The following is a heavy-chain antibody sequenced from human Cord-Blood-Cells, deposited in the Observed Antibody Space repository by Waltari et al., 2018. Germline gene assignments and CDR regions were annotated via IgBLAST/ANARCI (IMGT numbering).Heavy chain of an antibody. D-gene: IGHD2-15*01. V-gene: IGHV1-2*06. Sequence: QVQLVQSGAEVKKPGASVKVSCKASGYTFTGYYMHWVRQAPGQGLEWMGRINPNSGGTNYAQKFQGRVTMTRDTSISTAYMELSRLRSDDTAVYYCARKERPEGGYCSGGSCYYYYYGMDVWGQGTTVTVSS. CDR2: INPNSGGT. CDR3: ARKERPEGGYCSGGSCYYYYYGMDV. J-gene: IGHJ6*02. CDR1: GYTFTGYY.